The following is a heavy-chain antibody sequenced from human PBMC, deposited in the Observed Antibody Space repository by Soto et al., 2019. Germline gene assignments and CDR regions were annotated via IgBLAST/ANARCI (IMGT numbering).Heavy chain of an antibody. CDR1: GFTFSSYA. D-gene: IGHD4-4*01. Sequence: GGSLRLSCAASGFTFSSYAMHWVRQAPGKGLEWVAVISYDGSNKYYADSVKGRFTISRDNSKNTRYLQMNSLRAEDTAVYYCARDSLQGRGYYYYGMDVWGQGTTVTVSS. J-gene: IGHJ6*02. V-gene: IGHV3-30-3*01. CDR3: ARDSLQGRGYYYYGMDV. CDR2: ISYDGSNK.